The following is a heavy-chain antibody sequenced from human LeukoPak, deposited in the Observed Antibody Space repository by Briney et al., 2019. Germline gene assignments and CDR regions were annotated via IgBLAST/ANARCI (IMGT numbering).Heavy chain of an antibody. CDR1: GFTFSSYA. Sequence: GGSLRLSCAASGFTFSSYAMSWVRQAPGKGLEWVSAISGSGGSTYYADSVKGRFTISRDNSKNTLYLQMNSLRAEDTAVYYCARDSRFLEWLLHDYWGQGTLVTVSS. V-gene: IGHV3-23*01. J-gene: IGHJ4*02. D-gene: IGHD3-3*01. CDR2: ISGSGGST. CDR3: ARDSRFLEWLLHDY.